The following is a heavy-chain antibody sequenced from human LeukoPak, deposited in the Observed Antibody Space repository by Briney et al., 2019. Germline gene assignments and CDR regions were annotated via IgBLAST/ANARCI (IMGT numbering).Heavy chain of an antibody. CDR2: IYTGGTT. D-gene: IGHD1-26*01. V-gene: IGHV4-4*07. J-gene: IGHJ4*02. Sequence: SDTLSLTCTVSGYSMKYDYWSWVRQPAGKGLEWIARIYTGGTTNYNPSLKNRATISVDKSNNQFSLKLTSVTAADTAIYYCARDNSGSYPPIFDSWGQGTLVTLSS. CDR1: GYSMKYDY. CDR3: ARDNSGSYPPIFDS.